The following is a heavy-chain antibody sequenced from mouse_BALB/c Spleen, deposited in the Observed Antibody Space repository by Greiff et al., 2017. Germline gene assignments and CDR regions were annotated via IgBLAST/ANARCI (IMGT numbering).Heavy chain of an antibody. CDR2: INPNNGGT. CDR1: GYTFTDYN. J-gene: IGHJ4*01. D-gene: IGHD1-1*01. Sequence: VQLQQSGPELVKPGASVKIPCKASGYTFTDYNMDWVKQSHGKSLEWIGDINPNNGGTIYNQKFKGKATLTVDKSSSTAYMELRSLTSEDTAVYYCARWYGSRNYAMDYWGQGTSVTVSS. CDR3: ARWYGSRNYAMDY. V-gene: IGHV1-18*01.